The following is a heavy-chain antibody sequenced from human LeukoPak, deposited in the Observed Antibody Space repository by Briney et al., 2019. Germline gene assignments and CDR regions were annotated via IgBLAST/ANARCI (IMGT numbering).Heavy chain of an antibody. CDR2: ISPSSGST. D-gene: IGHD2-21*02. CDR3: ARVDCGGDCYFVRGYYGMDV. J-gene: IGHJ6*02. Sequence: ASVKVSCKASGYTFTNYYIHWVRQAPGQGLEWMGIISPSSGSTTYAQKFQGRVTITADKSTSTAYMELSSLRSEDTAVYYCARVDCGGDCYFVRGYYGMDVWGQGTTVTVSS. CDR1: GYTFTNYY. V-gene: IGHV1-46*01.